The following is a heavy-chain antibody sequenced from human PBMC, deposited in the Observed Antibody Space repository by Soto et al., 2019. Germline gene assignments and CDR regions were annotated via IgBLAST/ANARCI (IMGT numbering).Heavy chain of an antibody. CDR3: AKGVRGIYYYYYGMDV. CDR1: GFTFSSYG. CDR2: ISYDGSNK. D-gene: IGHD3-10*01. Sequence: ESGGGVVQPGRSLRLSCAASGFTFSSYGMHWVRQAPGKGLEWVAVISYDGSNKYYADSVKGRFTISRDNSKNTLYLQMNSLRAEDTAVYYCAKGVRGIYYYYYGMDVWGQGTTVTVSS. J-gene: IGHJ6*02. V-gene: IGHV3-30*18.